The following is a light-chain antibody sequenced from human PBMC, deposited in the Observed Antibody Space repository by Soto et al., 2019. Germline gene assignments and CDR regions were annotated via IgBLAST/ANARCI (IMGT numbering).Light chain of an antibody. Sequence: DIQMTQSPSSLSASVGDRVTITCQASQDISNYLNWYQQKPGKAPKLLIYDASNLETGVPSRFSGSGSGTDFTFTISSLQPEDIATYYCQPYDNPHFAFGPGTKVDIK. V-gene: IGKV1-33*01. J-gene: IGKJ3*01. CDR2: DAS. CDR3: QPYDNPHFA. CDR1: QDISNY.